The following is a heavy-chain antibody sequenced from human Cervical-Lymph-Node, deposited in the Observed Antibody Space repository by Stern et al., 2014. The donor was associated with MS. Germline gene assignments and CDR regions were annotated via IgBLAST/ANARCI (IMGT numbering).Heavy chain of an antibody. V-gene: IGHV4-30-4*01. CDR2: IYYSGAT. CDR1: GGSISNGDYY. J-gene: IGHJ5*02. CDR3: ARRSRWFDP. Sequence: QVQLQESAPGLVKPSQTLSLTCTVSGGSISNGDYYWSWIRQPPGPGLEWIGSIYYSGATYYNPSLKSRITISVDTSKNQFSLKLNSVTAADTAVYYCARRSRWFDPWGQGTLITVSS.